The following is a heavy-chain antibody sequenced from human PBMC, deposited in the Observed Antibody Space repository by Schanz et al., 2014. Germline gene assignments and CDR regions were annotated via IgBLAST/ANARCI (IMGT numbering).Heavy chain of an antibody. CDR1: GFTFSSYA. V-gene: IGHV3-30-3*01. J-gene: IGHJ4*02. CDR2: ISNDGSIK. CDR3: ARSAGRDFWSGYYTRFDY. D-gene: IGHD3-3*01. Sequence: QVQLVESGGGVVQPGRSLRLSCAASGFTFSSYAMHWVRQAPGKGLEWVALISNDGSIKYYADSVEGRFTISRDNSRNTLYLQMNSLRSDDTAVYYCARSAGRDFWSGYYTRFDYWGQGTLVNVSS.